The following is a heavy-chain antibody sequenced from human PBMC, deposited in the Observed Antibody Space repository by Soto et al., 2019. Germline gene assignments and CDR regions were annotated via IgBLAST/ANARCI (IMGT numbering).Heavy chain of an antibody. Sequence: SETRSLTSTVSGGSTSSCGYYWSWILQHPGKGLEWIGYIYYSGSTYYNPSLKSRVTISVDTSKNQFSLKLSSVTAADTAVYYCARDQIGHSRSNWLNWFAPSGQGTLDTVSS. D-gene: IGHD6-13*01. J-gene: IGHJ5*02. CDR2: IYYSGST. CDR1: GGSTSSCGYY. V-gene: IGHV4-31*03. CDR3: ARDQIGHSRSNWLNWFAP.